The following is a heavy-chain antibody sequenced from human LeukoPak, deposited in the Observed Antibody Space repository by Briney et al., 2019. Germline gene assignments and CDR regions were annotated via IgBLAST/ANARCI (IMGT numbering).Heavy chain of an antibody. Sequence: PSETLSLTCADSGGSISRGGYSWSWIRQPPGKGLEWIGYIYHSGSTYYNPSLKSRVTISVDRSKNQFSLKLSSVTAADTAVYYCARGAVQQLVLDYWGQGTLVTVSS. V-gene: IGHV4-30-2*01. D-gene: IGHD6-13*01. CDR2: IYHSGST. CDR1: GGSISRGGYS. J-gene: IGHJ4*02. CDR3: ARGAVQQLVLDY.